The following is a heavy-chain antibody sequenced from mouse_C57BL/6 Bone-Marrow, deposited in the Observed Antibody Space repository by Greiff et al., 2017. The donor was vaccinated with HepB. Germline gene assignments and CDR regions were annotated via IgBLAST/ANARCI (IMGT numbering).Heavy chain of an antibody. V-gene: IGHV5-4*01. Sequence: EVQRVESGGGLVKPGGSLKLSCAASGFTFSSYAMSWVRQTPEKRLEWVATISDGGSYTYYPDNVKGRFTISRDNAKNNLYLQMSHLKSEDTAMYYCARDWLLRNYYAMDYWGQGTSVTVSS. CDR1: GFTFSSYA. CDR3: ARDWLLRNYYAMDY. CDR2: ISDGGSYT. D-gene: IGHD2-3*01. J-gene: IGHJ4*01.